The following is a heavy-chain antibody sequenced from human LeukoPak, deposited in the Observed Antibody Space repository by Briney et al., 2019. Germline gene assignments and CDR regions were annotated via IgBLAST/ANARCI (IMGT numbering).Heavy chain of an antibody. CDR1: GYTFTGYY. V-gene: IGHV1-2*02. CDR2: INPNSGGT. CDR3: ASDIAVAGTRSEYYYYYYGMDV. D-gene: IGHD6-19*01. Sequence: ASVKVSCKASGYTFTGYYMHWVRQAPGQGLERMGWINPNSGGTNYAQKFQGRVTMTRDTSISTAYMELSRLRSDDTAVYYCASDIAVAGTRSEYYYYYYGMDVWGQGTTVTVSS. J-gene: IGHJ6*02.